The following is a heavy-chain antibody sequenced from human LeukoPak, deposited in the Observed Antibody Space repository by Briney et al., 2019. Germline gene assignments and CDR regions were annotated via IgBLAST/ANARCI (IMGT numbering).Heavy chain of an antibody. CDR1: GGSISSYY. CDR3: ARDTYYYGSGSYRFDN. V-gene: IGHV4-4*07. D-gene: IGHD3-10*01. CDR2: IYTSGST. Sequence: SETLSLTCTVSGGSISSYYWSWIRQPAGKGLEWIGRIYTSGSTNYNPSLKSRVSISVDTSKNQFSLELSSVTAADTAVYYCARDTYYYGSGSYRFDNWGQGTLVTVSS. J-gene: IGHJ4*02.